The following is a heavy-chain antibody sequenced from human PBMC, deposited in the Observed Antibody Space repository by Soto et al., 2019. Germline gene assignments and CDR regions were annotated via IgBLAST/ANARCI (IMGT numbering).Heavy chain of an antibody. CDR2: ISKSDYT. CDR1: GFAFSNYG. V-gene: IGHV3-21*01. D-gene: IGHD2-2*01. J-gene: IGHJ4*02. Sequence: GGSLRLSCTVSGFAFSNYGINWARQAPGKGLEWVSSISKSDYTYYSDSVKGRFTISRDNAKNSVSLQMNTLRVEDTAVYYCAREDSIIIPAVSDFWGQGTLVTISS. CDR3: AREDSIIIPAVSDF.